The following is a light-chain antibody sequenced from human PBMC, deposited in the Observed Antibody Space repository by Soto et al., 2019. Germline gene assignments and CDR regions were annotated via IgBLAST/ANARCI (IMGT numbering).Light chain of an antibody. V-gene: IGKV3-11*01. CDR2: DAS. Sequence: EIVLTQSPATLSLSPGERATLSCRASQSISSYLAWYRQKPGQAPRLLIYDASNRAAGIPARFSGSGSGTDFTLTISSLEPEAFAVYYCQQRSSWPLTFCGGTKVDIK. CDR3: QQRSSWPLT. CDR1: QSISSY. J-gene: IGKJ4*01.